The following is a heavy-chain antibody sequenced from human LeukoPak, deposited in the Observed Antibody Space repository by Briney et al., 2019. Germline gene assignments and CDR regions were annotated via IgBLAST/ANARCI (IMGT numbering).Heavy chain of an antibody. J-gene: IGHJ5*02. CDR3: AKRMNYGDYP. V-gene: IGHV3-23*01. D-gene: IGHD4-17*01. CDR2: ISGSGGST. Sequence: PGGSLRLSCAASGFTFSSYAMSWVRQAPGKGLEWVSSISGSGGSTYYADSVKGRFTISRDNSKNTLFLQMNSLRAEDTAVYYCAKRMNYGDYPWGQGTLVTVSS. CDR1: GFTFSSYA.